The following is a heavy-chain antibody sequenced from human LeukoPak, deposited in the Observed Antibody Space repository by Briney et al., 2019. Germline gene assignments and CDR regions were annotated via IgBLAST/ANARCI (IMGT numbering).Heavy chain of an antibody. CDR1: GASISSYY. V-gene: IGHV4-59*01. J-gene: IGHJ2*01. D-gene: IGHD1-26*01. CDR3: ARSFLGDWYFDL. CDR2: IYYSGST. Sequence: PSETLSLTCTVSGASISSYYWSWIRQPPGKGLEWIGCIYYSGSTNYSPSLKSRVTISVDTSKDQFSLRLTSVTAADTAVYYCARSFLGDWYFDLWGRGTLVAVSS.